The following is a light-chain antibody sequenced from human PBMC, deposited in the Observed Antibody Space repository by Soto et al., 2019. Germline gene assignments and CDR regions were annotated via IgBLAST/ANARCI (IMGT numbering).Light chain of an antibody. CDR1: SGSIASNY. CDR3: QSYDSSNQGVV. CDR2: EDN. Sequence: FMLTQPHSVSESPGKTVTISCTRSSGSIASNYVQWYQQRPGSAPTTVIYEDNQRPSGVPDRFSGSIDSSSNSASLTISGLKTEDDADYYCQSYDSSNQGVVFGGGTKLTVL. J-gene: IGLJ2*01. V-gene: IGLV6-57*04.